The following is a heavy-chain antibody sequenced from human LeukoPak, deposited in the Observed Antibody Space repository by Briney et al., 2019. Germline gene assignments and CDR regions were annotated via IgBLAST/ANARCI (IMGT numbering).Heavy chain of an antibody. CDR2: ISGSGGST. D-gene: IGHD3-10*01. CDR1: GFTFSSYG. CDR3: AKDGTAGAKGQGGSGSYPFDY. Sequence: GGSLRLSCAASGFTFSSYGMSWVRQAPGKGLEWVSAISGSGGSTYYADSVKGRFTISRDNSKNTLYLQMNSLRAEDTAVYYCAKDGTAGAKGQGGSGSYPFDYWGQGTLVTVPS. V-gene: IGHV3-23*01. J-gene: IGHJ4*02.